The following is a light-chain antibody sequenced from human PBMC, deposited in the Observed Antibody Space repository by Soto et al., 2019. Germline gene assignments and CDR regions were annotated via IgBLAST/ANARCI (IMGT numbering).Light chain of an antibody. J-gene: IGLJ1*01. CDR1: SSDIGGYDY. Sequence: QSALTQPASVSGSPGQSITISCTGTSSDIGGYDYVSWYQQHPGKAPKRMIYEVSNRPSGVSNRFSGSKSGNTASLTISGLQAEDEADYCCTSYTSSSTNYVFGTGTKVTVL. V-gene: IGLV2-14*01. CDR3: TSYTSSSTNYV. CDR2: EVS.